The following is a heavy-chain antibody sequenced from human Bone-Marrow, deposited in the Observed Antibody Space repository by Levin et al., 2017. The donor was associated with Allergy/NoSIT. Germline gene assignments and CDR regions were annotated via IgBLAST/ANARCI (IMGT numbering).Heavy chain of an antibody. D-gene: IGHD6-19*01. CDR1: GYTFSNYA. CDR3: AKDRSSCCFYGMDV. CDR2: LSNDGNSR. V-gene: IGHV3-30*04. Sequence: RPGGSLRLSCAASGYTFSNYAVHWVRQAPGKGLEWVAVLSNDGNSRNYAASVMGRFTISRDNSKNTLYLQMDSLRPEDTAVYYCAKDRSSCCFYGMDVWGQGTTVTVSS. J-gene: IGHJ6*02.